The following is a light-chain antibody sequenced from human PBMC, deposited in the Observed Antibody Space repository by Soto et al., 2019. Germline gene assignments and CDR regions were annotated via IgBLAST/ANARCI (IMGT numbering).Light chain of an antibody. CDR1: QRVAYRY. V-gene: IGKV3-20*01. CDR3: HHFGSSPET. Sequence: EVGLTQSPGTLSLSPGERATLSCRASQRVAYRYLAWYPQKPGRAPRLLFYAATRRAPGIPARFSGSGSGTDFPLTISTLEPDDFAVYYCHHFGSSPETFGQGTKVE. CDR2: AAT. J-gene: IGKJ1*01.